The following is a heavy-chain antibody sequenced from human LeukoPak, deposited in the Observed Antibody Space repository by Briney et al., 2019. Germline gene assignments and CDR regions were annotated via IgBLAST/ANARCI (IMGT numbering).Heavy chain of an antibody. CDR3: AKDVLPAAMRWFDP. D-gene: IGHD2-2*01. CDR2: ISGSGGST. CDR1: GFTFSSYA. V-gene: IGHV3-23*01. J-gene: IGHJ5*02. Sequence: PGGSLRLSCAASGFTFSSYAMTWVRQAPGKGLEWVSAISGSGGSTYYADSVKGRFTISRDDSKNTLYLQMNSLRAEDTAVYYCAKDVLPAAMRWFDPWGQGTLVTVSS.